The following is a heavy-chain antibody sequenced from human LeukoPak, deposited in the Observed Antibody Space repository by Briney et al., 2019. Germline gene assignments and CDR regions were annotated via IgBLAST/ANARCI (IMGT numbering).Heavy chain of an antibody. D-gene: IGHD4-11*01. Sequence: SETLSLTCTVSGGSISSHYWSWIRQPPGKGLEWIGYIYYSGSTNYNPSLKSRVTISVDTSKTQFSLKLSSVTAADTAVYYCARGGGSDSNSGGNWFDPWGQGTLVTVSS. J-gene: IGHJ5*02. V-gene: IGHV4-59*11. CDR3: ARGGGSDSNSGGNWFDP. CDR1: GGSISSHY. CDR2: IYYSGST.